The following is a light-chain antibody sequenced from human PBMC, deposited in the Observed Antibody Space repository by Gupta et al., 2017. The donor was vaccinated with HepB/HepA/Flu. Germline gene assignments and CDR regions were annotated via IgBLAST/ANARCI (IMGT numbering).Light chain of an antibody. CDR2: GKN. V-gene: IGLV3-19*01. CDR3: NSRDSSGNHVV. J-gene: IGLJ2*01. CDR1: SLRSYY. Sequence: GQTVRITCQGDSLRSYYASWYQQKPGQAPVLVIYGKNNRPSGIPDRFSGSSSGNTASLTITGAQAEDEADYYCNSRDSSGNHVVFGGGTKLTVL.